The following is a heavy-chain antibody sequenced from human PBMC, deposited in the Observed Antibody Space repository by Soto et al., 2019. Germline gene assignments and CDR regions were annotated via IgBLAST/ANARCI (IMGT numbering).Heavy chain of an antibody. CDR1: GDSVSSNSAA. CDR3: ARDHTGYSGYDTGGMDV. CDR2: TYYRSKWYN. D-gene: IGHD5-12*01. V-gene: IGHV6-1*01. Sequence: PSQTLSLTCAISGDSVSSNSAALNWIRQSPSRGLEWLGRTYYRSKWYNDYAVSVKSRITINPDTSKNQFSLQLNSVTPEDTAVYYCARDHTGYSGYDTGGMDVWGQGTTVTVSS. J-gene: IGHJ6*02.